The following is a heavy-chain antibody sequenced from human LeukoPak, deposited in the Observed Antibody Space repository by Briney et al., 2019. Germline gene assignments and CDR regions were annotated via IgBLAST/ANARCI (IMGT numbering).Heavy chain of an antibody. J-gene: IGHJ5*02. V-gene: IGHV4-34*01. Sequence: SETLSLTCAVYGGSFSDYYWSWIRQPPGKGLEWIGEINHSGSTNYNPSLKSRVTISVDTSRNQFSLKLSSVTAADTAVYYCATHPKSCTRGIFITGKACWFDPWGQGTLVTVSS. D-gene: IGHD3-10*01. CDR2: INHSGST. CDR3: ATHPKSCTRGIFITGKACWFDP. CDR1: GGSFSDYY.